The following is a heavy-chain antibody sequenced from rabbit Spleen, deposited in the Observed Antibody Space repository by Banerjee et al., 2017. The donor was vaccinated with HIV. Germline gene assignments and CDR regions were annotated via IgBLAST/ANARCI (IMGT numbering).Heavy chain of an antibody. Sequence: QSLEESGGDLVKPGASLTLTCTASGFSFSSSDYMCWVRQAPGKGLEWIACIDTGNSDFTYFASWAKGRFTCSKTSSTTVTLQMTSLTAADTATYFCARDTGSSFSSYGMDLWGQGTLVTV. CDR3: ARDTGSSFSSYGMDL. CDR2: IDTGNSDFT. V-gene: IGHV1S40*01. CDR1: GFSFSSSDY. J-gene: IGHJ6*01. D-gene: IGHD8-1*01.